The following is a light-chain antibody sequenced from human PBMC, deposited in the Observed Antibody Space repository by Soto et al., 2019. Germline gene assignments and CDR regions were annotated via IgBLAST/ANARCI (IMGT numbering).Light chain of an antibody. Sequence: DIQVTQSPSSVSSSVGDRVTITCLASQDIAGYLAWYQHKPGRTPELLIHGASRLQSGVPARFSGSGSGTDFTLSINSLQPEDFATYYCQQAYSFPITFGQGTRLEN. CDR3: QQAYSFPIT. CDR1: QDIAGY. V-gene: IGKV1D-12*01. CDR2: GAS. J-gene: IGKJ5*01.